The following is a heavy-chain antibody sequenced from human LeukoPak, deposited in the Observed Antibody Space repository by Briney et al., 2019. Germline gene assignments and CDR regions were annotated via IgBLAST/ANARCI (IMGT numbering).Heavy chain of an antibody. Sequence: PSETLSLTCTVSGGSISSSSYYWGWIRQPPGKGLEWIGSIYYSGSTYYNPSLKSRVTISVDTSKNQFSLKLSSVTAADTAVYYCARERYDSSGYYLYYFDYRGQGTLVTVSS. J-gene: IGHJ4*02. V-gene: IGHV4-39*07. CDR3: ARERYDSSGYYLYYFDY. CDR2: IYYSGST. CDR1: GGSISSSSYY. D-gene: IGHD3-22*01.